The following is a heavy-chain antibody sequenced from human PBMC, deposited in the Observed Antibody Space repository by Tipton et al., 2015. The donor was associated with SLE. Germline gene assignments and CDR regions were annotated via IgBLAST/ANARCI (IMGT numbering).Heavy chain of an antibody. V-gene: IGHV4-34*01. CDR2: INHSGST. J-gene: IGHJ4*02. CDR3: ARGISSGWWNY. CDR1: GGSFSGYY. Sequence: TLSLTCAVYGGSFSGYYGSRIRQPPGKGLEWIGEINHSGSTNYNPSFKSRVTISVDTSKNQFSLKLSSVTAADTAVYYCARGISSGWWNYWGQGNLVTVSS. D-gene: IGHD6-19*01.